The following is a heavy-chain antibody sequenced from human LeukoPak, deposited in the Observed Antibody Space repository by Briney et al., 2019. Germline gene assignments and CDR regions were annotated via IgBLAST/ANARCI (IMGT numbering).Heavy chain of an antibody. CDR2: ISRSSSYI. Sequence: GGSLRLSCAASGFTFSSYSMNWVRQAPGKGLEWVSSISRSSSYIYYGDSVKGRFTISRDNAKNSLYLQMNSLRAEDTAVYYCARVVWGWDTAMPIPFDYWGQGTLVTVSS. CDR1: GFTFSSYS. J-gene: IGHJ4*02. CDR3: ARVVWGWDTAMPIPFDY. D-gene: IGHD5-18*01. V-gene: IGHV3-21*01.